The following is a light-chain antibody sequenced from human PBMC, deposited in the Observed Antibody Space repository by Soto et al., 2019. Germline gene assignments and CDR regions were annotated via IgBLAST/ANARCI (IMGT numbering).Light chain of an antibody. CDR1: QSVGSN. J-gene: IGKJ4*01. V-gene: IGKV3-15*01. CDR3: QQRSNWPPLT. Sequence: ERVMTQSPATLSVSPWERATLSCMASQSVGSNLAWYQQKPGQAPRLVIHGASSRVTGLPARFSGSGSGTDFTLTISSLQSEDFAVYYCQQRSNWPPLTFGGGTKV. CDR2: GAS.